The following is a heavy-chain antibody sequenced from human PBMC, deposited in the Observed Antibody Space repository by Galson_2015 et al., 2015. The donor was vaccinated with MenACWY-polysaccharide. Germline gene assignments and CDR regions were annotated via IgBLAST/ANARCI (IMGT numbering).Heavy chain of an antibody. Sequence: SLRLSCAASGFTFSYYGMQWVRQAPGKGLEWVAVISYDGSNKFYADSVKGRFTISRDNSRNTLYLQLNTLRAEDTAIYSCAKGVDHFDSSGLDSWGQGTLVTVSS. CDR1: GFTFSYYG. V-gene: IGHV3-30*18. D-gene: IGHD3-22*01. CDR2: ISYDGSNK. CDR3: AKGVDHFDSSGLDS. J-gene: IGHJ4*02.